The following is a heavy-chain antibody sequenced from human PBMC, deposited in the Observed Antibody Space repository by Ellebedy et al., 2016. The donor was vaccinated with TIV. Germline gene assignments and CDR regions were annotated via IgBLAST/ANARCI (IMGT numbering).Heavy chain of an antibody. Sequence: GESLKISXKCSGYSFTSYWIGWVRQMPGKGLEWMGIIYPGDSDTRYSPSFQGQVTISADKSISTAYLQWSSLKASDTAMYYCARRIGWLRPEDYFDYWGQGTLVTVSS. CDR2: IYPGDSDT. V-gene: IGHV5-51*01. J-gene: IGHJ4*02. D-gene: IGHD5-12*01. CDR1: GYSFTSYW. CDR3: ARRIGWLRPEDYFDY.